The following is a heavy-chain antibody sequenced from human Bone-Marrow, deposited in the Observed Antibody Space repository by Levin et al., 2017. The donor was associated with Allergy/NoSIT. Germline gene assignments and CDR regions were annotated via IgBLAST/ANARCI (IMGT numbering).Heavy chain of an antibody. J-gene: IGHJ3*01. V-gene: IGHV1-46*01. CDR3: AREVANDGFDL. CDR2: INLKGGDT. D-gene: IGHD2-15*01. Sequence: PGESLKISCQASEYTFSRYYMHWVRQAPGQGLEWMGIINLKGGDTNYARKFQGRVTMTRDTSTSTVYMELRSLTSEDAVVYYCAREVANDGFDLWGQGTLVTVSS. CDR1: EYTFSRYY.